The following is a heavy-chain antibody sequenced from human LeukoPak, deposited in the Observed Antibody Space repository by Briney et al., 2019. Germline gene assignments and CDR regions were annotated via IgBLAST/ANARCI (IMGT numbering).Heavy chain of an antibody. D-gene: IGHD5-18*01. CDR3: ARVGGTQLWYPNDY. Sequence: GGSLRLSCAASGFXFSSYEMNWVRQAPGKGQEWVSYISSSGSTIYYADSVKGRFTVSRDNAKNSLYLQMNSLRAEDTAVYYCARVGGTQLWYPNDYWGQGTLVTVSS. V-gene: IGHV3-48*03. CDR1: GFXFSSYE. J-gene: IGHJ4*02. CDR2: ISSSGSTI.